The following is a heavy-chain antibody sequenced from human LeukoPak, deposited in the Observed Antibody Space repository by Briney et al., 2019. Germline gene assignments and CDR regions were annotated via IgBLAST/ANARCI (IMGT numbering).Heavy chain of an antibody. V-gene: IGHV3-53*01. CDR1: GFTVSSSY. J-gene: IGHJ4*02. Sequence: GGSLRLSCAASGFTVSSSYMGWVRQAPGEGLEWISVIYSGGSTYYADSVNGRFRISRDNSKNTVYLQMNILRAEDTAMYYCARVDNSGEGYFDCRGQGTLVTVSS. CDR3: ARVDNSGEGYFDC. D-gene: IGHD2-2*03. CDR2: IYSGGST.